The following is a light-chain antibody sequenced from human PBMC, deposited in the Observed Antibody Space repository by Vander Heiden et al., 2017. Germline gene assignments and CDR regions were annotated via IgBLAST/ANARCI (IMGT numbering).Light chain of an antibody. V-gene: IGKV1-39*01. CDR2: AAS. CDR3: QQSYSTPLFT. Sequence: DLQMTQSPSSLSASVGDRVTITCRASQSISSYLNWYQQKPGKAPKLLIYAASSLQSGVPSRFSGSGSGTDFTLTISSLQPEDFATYYCQQSYSTPLFTFGPGTKVEIK. CDR1: QSISSY. J-gene: IGKJ3*01.